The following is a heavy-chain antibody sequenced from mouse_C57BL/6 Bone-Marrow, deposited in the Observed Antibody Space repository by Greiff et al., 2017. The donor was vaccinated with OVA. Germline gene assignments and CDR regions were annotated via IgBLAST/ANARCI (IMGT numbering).Heavy chain of an antibody. CDR2: IYPGSGST. V-gene: IGHV1-55*01. CDR1: GYTFTSYW. J-gene: IGHJ3*01. Sequence: QVQLKQPGAELVKPGASVKMSCKASGYTFTSYWITWVKQRPGQGLEWIGDIYPGSGSTNYNEKFKSKATLTVDTSSSTAYMQLSSLTSEDSAVYYCARKAFYYYGSRAWFAYWGQGTLVTVSA. CDR3: ARKAFYYYGSRAWFAY. D-gene: IGHD1-1*01.